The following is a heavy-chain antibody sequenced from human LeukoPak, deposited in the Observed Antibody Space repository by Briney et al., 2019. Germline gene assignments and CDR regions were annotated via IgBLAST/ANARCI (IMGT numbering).Heavy chain of an antibody. CDR2: THYSGIT. Sequence: PSQTLSLTCTVSGGSISSGDYYWSWIRQPPGKGLEWIGHTHYSGITYYSPSLKSRLTISVDTSTNQFSLKLSSVTATDAYVYHSSRPRAYSSSCYYFDYWGQGTLVTVSS. V-gene: IGHV4-30-4*08. J-gene: IGHJ4*02. CDR3: SRPRAYSSSCYYFDY. CDR1: GGSISSGDYY. D-gene: IGHD6-13*01.